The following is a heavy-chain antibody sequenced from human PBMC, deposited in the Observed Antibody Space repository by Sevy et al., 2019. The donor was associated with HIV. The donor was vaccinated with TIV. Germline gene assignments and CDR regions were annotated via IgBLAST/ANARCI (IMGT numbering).Heavy chain of an antibody. CDR3: TSLGGNDTSGYHFFDH. V-gene: IGHV5-51*01. CDR2: YYPGYSDN. D-gene: IGHD3-22*01. CDR1: GYSFTKYW. Sequence: GESLKISCKGSGYSFTKYWIGWVRQMPGKGLEWMGIYYPGYSDNRYRPAFQGQVTTSADKSISTAYLKWSSLKASDTAMYYCTSLGGNDTSGYHFFDHWGQGTLVTVSS. J-gene: IGHJ4*02.